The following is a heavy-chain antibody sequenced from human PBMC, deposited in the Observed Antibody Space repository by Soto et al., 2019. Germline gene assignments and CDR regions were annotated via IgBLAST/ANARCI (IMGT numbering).Heavy chain of an antibody. J-gene: IGHJ4*02. CDR1: GFDFSNYA. D-gene: IGHD4-17*01. CDR3: AKAPNGDYRGAFDD. Sequence: EVQLLESGGDLVQPGGSLRLSCVASGFDFSNYAVTWVRQAQGKGLEWVSSISRSSSVIYYADSVKGRFIISRDNSKNTLYMQMNSRRAEDTARYFCAKAPNGDYRGAFDDWGQGTLVTVSS. CDR2: ISRSSSVI. V-gene: IGHV3-23*01.